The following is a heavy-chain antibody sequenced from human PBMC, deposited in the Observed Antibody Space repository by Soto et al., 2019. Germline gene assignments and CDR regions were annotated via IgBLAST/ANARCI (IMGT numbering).Heavy chain of an antibody. D-gene: IGHD3-22*01. CDR3: ARGHENLYYYDSSGYYRYYFDY. J-gene: IGHJ4*02. CDR2: INPNSGGT. V-gene: IGHV1-2*02. CDR1: GYTFTGYY. Sequence: QVQLVQSGAEVKKPGASVKVSCKASGYTFTGYYMHWVRQAPGQGLEWMGWINPNSGGTNYAQKFQGRVTMTRDTSISTAYMELSRLRSDDTAVYYCARGHENLYYYDSSGYYRYYFDYWGQGTLVTVSS.